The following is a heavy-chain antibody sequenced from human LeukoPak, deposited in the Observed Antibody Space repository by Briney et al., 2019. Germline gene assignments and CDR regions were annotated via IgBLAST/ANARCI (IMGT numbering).Heavy chain of an antibody. CDR2: IIPIFGTA. J-gene: IGHJ4*02. Sequence: SAKVSCKASGGTFSSYAISWVRQAPGQGLEWMGGIIPIFGTANYAQKFQGRVTITADESTSTAYMELSSLRSEDTAVYYCARGGYSYGYGYYFDYWGQGTLVTVSS. CDR3: ARGGYSYGYGYYFDY. V-gene: IGHV1-69*13. D-gene: IGHD5-18*01. CDR1: GGTFSSYA.